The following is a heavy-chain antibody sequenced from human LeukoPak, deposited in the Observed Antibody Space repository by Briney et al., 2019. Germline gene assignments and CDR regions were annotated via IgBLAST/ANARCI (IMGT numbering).Heavy chain of an antibody. V-gene: IGHV3-33*01. CDR2: IWYDGSNK. Sequence: GGSLRLSCAASGFTFSSYGMHWVRQAPGKGLEWVAVIWYDGSNKYYADSVKGRFTISRDNSKNTLYLQMNSLRAEDTAVYYCARGRSRERGSYGYWGQGTLVTVSS. D-gene: IGHD1-26*01. CDR3: ARGRSRERGSYGY. J-gene: IGHJ4*02. CDR1: GFTFSSYG.